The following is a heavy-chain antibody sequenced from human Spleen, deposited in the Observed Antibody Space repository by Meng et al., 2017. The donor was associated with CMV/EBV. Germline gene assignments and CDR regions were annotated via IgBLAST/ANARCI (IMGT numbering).Heavy chain of an antibody. V-gene: IGHV3-30*02. CDR1: GFNFSSYG. CDR2: TRYDGIYK. Sequence: GESLKISCAASGFNFSSYGMHWVRQAPGKGLEWVAFTRYDGIYKYYADSVKGRFTISRDNSKDTLYVQMNSLRAEDTAVYYCANDLGSQTTLPGIDYWGQGTLVTVSS. CDR3: ANDLGSQTTLPGIDY. D-gene: IGHD4-11*01. J-gene: IGHJ4*02.